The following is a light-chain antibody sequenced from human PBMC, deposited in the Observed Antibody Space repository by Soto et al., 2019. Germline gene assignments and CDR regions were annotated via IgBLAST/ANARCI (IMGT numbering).Light chain of an antibody. CDR1: SSDVGGYKY. Sequence: QSVLTQPASVSLSPGQSITISCTGTSSDVGGYKYVSWYQQHPGKAPKLIIYEVGNRPSGVSDRFSGSKSDNTASLTISGLQAEDEADYYCSSYTRSSIPVFGTGTKVTVL. CDR3: SSYTRSSIPV. J-gene: IGLJ1*01. V-gene: IGLV2-14*01. CDR2: EVG.